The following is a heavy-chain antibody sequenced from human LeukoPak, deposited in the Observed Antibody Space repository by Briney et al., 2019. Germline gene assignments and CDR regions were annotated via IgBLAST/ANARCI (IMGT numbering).Heavy chain of an antibody. CDR3: ARDGLGYYDSSGYYFGDSFSEYFQH. CDR2: ISYDGSNK. D-gene: IGHD3-22*01. J-gene: IGHJ1*01. Sequence: GGSLRLSCAASGFTFSSYAMHWVRQAPGNGLECVSVISYDGSNKYYADSVNGRFTISRDNSKNTLYPQMNSLRAEDTAVYYCARDGLGYYDSSGYYFGDSFSEYFQHWGQGTLVSVSS. V-gene: IGHV3-30-3*01. CDR1: GFTFSSYA.